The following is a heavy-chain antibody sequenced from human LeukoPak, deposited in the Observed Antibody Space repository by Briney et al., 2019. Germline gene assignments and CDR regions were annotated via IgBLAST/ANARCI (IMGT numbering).Heavy chain of an antibody. J-gene: IGHJ4*02. V-gene: IGHV1-69*05. CDR3: ARALWFGESPLNLPFIE. D-gene: IGHD3-10*01. CDR2: IIPIFGTA. Sequence: SVKVSCKASGGTFSSYAISWVRQAPGQGLEWMGGIIPIFGTANYAQKFQGRVTITTDESTSTAYMELSSLRSEDTAGYYCARALWFGESPLNLPFIEWGQGTLVTVSS. CDR1: GGTFSSYA.